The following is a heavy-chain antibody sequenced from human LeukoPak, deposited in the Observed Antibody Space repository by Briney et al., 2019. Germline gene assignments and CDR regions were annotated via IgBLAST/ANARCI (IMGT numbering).Heavy chain of an antibody. CDR3: ARMVYSSSLIDY. V-gene: IGHV4-30-4*01. CDR2: IYYSGST. J-gene: IGHJ4*02. Sequence: SQTLPLTCTVSGGSISSGDYYWSWIRQPPGKGLEWIGYIYYSGSTYYNPSLKSRVTISVDTSKNQFSLKLSSVTAADTAVYYCARMVYSSSLIDYWGQGTLVTVSS. CDR1: GGSISSGDYY. D-gene: IGHD6-13*01.